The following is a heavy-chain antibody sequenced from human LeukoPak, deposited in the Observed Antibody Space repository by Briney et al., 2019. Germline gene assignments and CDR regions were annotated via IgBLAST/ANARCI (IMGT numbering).Heavy chain of an antibody. D-gene: IGHD6-6*01. Sequence: GSSLRLSCAASGFTFDDYAMHWVRQAPGKGLEWVSGISWNSGSVGYADSVKGRFTISRDNAKNSLYLKMNSLRAEDTALYFCTKDMGGEVSSSDYWGQGTLVTVSS. V-gene: IGHV3-9*01. J-gene: IGHJ4*02. CDR3: TKDMGGEVSSSDY. CDR1: GFTFDDYA. CDR2: ISWNSGSV.